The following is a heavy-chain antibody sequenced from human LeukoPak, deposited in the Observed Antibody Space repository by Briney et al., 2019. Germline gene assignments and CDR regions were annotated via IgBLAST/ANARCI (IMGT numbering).Heavy chain of an antibody. CDR3: ARDQENYPGNYFDS. CDR1: GFTFSSYA. Sequence: GGSLRLSCAASGFTFSSYAMSWVRQAPGKGLEWVSAISGSGGSTYYADSVKGRFTISRDNSKNTLYLQMNNLGVEDTAVYYCARDQENYPGNYFDSWGQGTLVTVSS. V-gene: IGHV3-23*01. CDR2: ISGSGGST. J-gene: IGHJ4*02. D-gene: IGHD5-24*01.